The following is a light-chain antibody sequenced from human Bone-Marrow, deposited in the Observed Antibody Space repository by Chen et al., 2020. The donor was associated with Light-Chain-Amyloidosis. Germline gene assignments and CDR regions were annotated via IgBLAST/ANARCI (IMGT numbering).Light chain of an antibody. J-gene: IGKJ4*01. Sequence: EIVLTQSPGTLSLSPGEGANLSCRASQTISSNYLTWYQQKFGQAPRLLIYGSSSRATGIPDRCTGSGSGTEFTLTINRLEPEDFAMYYCQQYGTSQLTFGGGTKVEIK. CDR1: QTISSNY. CDR2: GSS. CDR3: QQYGTSQLT. V-gene: IGKV3-20*01.